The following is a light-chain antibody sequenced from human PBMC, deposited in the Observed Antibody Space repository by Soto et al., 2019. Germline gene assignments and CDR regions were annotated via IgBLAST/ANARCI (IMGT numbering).Light chain of an antibody. CDR3: QQYNNWPPAWT. CDR1: QSVSIY. V-gene: IGKV3D-15*01. Sequence: DIVMTQFPDSLALSLGYRSTLSCAAIQSVSIYLAWYQQKPGQAPRLLIYDASNRATGIPARFSGSGSGTQFTLTISSLQSEDFAVYYCQQYNNWPPAWTFGQGTKVDI. J-gene: IGKJ1*01. CDR2: DAS.